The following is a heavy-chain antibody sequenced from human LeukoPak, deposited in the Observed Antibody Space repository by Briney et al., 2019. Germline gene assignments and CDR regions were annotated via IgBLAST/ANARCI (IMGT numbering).Heavy chain of an antibody. D-gene: IGHD6-6*01. CDR3: ARGTGIAARRDWYFDL. Sequence: SETLSLTCTVSGGSISSDYWSWIRQPAGKGLEWIGRIYTSGSTNYNPSLKSRVTMSVDTSKNQFSLKLSSVTAADTAVYYCARGTGIAARRDWYFDLWGRGTLVTVSS. J-gene: IGHJ2*01. CDR2: IYTSGST. V-gene: IGHV4-4*07. CDR1: GGSISSDY.